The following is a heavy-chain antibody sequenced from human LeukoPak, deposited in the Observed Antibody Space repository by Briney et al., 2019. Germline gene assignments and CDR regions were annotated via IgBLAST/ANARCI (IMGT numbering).Heavy chain of an antibody. D-gene: IGHD2-21*01. Sequence: ASVKVSCKASGYTFTSYDINRVRQATGQGLEWMGWINPNSGGTNYAQKFQGWVTMTRDTSISTAYMELSRLRSDDTAVYYCARELIADAFDIWGQGTMVTVSS. J-gene: IGHJ3*02. CDR1: GYTFTSYD. CDR3: ARELIADAFDI. V-gene: IGHV1-2*04. CDR2: INPNSGGT.